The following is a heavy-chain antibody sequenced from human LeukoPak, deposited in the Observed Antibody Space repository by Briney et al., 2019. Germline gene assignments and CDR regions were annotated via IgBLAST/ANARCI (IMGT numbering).Heavy chain of an antibody. D-gene: IGHD2-15*01. CDR1: GFTFSTYS. CDR2: ITSGSSKI. Sequence: PGGSLRLSCAASGFTFSTYSMNWIRQAPGKGLEWVSYITSGSSKIYYADSVKGRFTISRDNAKNSLYLQMNSLRAEDTAVYYCVRDHCTGGGCYWSYWGQGTLVTVSS. J-gene: IGHJ4*02. CDR3: VRDHCTGGGCYWSY. V-gene: IGHV3-48*01.